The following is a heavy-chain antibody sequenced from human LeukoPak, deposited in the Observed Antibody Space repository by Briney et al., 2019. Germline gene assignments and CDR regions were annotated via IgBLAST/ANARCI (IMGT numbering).Heavy chain of an antibody. V-gene: IGHV3-23*01. CDR3: AKASRGWYFDN. Sequence: PGGSLRLSCAASGLTFTSTGMSWVRQAPGKGLEWVSVSGSAGNTYYADSVKGRFTFSRDNSKNTLYLQMNSLRVEDTAVYYCAKASRGWYFDNWGQGTRVTVSS. CDR2: SGSAGNT. J-gene: IGHJ4*02. D-gene: IGHD6-19*01. CDR1: GLTFTSTG.